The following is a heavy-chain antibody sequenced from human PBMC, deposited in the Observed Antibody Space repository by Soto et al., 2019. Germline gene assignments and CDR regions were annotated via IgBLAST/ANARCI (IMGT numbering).Heavy chain of an antibody. CDR2: MNTNTGNT. Sequence: ASVKVSCKTSGYTFTEFDINWVRQAPGQGLEWMGWMNTNTGNTGYAQKFQGRVTMTRDTSISTAYMELRRLRSADTAVYYCERVVRFFGGHAGYWGQGTMVTVSA. CDR3: ERVVRFFGGHAGY. D-gene: IGHD3-3*01. V-gene: IGHV1-8*01. J-gene: IGHJ4*02. CDR1: GYTFTEFD.